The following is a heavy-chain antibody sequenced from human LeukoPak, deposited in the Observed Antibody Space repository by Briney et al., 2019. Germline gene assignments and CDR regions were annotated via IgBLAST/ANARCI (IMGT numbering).Heavy chain of an antibody. CDR3: AKAPGYCSGTSCYYYFDY. Sequence: GGPLRLSCAASGFTFTSYAMSWVRQAPGKGLEWVSAVSGSGGTPYYADSVKGRFTISRDNSMNTLYLQMNSLRAEDTALYYCAKAPGYCSGTSCYYYFDYWGQGTLVTVSS. D-gene: IGHD2-2*01. J-gene: IGHJ4*02. CDR1: GFTFTSYA. V-gene: IGHV3-23*01. CDR2: VSGSGGTP.